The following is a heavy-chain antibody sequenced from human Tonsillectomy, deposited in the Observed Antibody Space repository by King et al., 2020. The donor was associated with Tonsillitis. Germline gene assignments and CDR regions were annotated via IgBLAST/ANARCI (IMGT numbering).Heavy chain of an antibody. CDR3: AKDLGYYDSIGYFDY. J-gene: IGHJ4*02. CDR1: GFTFSSYG. D-gene: IGHD3-22*01. V-gene: IGHV3-30*18. CDR2: ISYDGSDK. Sequence: VQLVESGGGVAQPGRSLRLSCAASGFTFSSYGMHWVRQAPGKGLEWVTVISYDGSDKYYADSVKGRFTLSRDNSKNTLHLQMNSLRAEDTAVYYCAKDLGYYDSIGYFDYWGQGTLVTVSS.